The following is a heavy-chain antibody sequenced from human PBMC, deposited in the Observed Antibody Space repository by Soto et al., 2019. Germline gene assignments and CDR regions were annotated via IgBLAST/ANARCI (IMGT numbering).Heavy chain of an antibody. V-gene: IGHV4-59*08. Sequence: QVQLQESGPGLVKPSETLSLSCTVSGGSIRFSDDCRAWYRPSPGKRMEWIGYDHHGWGSSYNPSLQGQGAISLDTSKSQFSLKLTCVTATDTAVYYCARQGFGPLHGLVDVWGQGTTVTVSS. CDR3: ARQGFGPLHGLVDV. D-gene: IGHD3-10*01. CDR1: GGSIRFSDDC. CDR2: DHHGWGS. J-gene: IGHJ6*02.